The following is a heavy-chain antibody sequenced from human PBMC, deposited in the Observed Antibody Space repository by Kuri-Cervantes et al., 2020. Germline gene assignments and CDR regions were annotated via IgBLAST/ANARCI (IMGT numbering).Heavy chain of an antibody. V-gene: IGHV3-23*01. J-gene: IGHJ4*02. D-gene: IGHD6-6*01. CDR2: ISGSGGST. CDR3: ARHGAPIADRPGERNGFDS. Sequence: GESLKISCAASGFTFSSYAMSWVRQAPGKGLEWVSAISGSGGSTYYADSVKGRFTISRDNSKNTLYLQTNSLRAEDTAVYYCARHGAPIADRPGERNGFDSWGQGTLVTVSS. CDR1: GFTFSSYA.